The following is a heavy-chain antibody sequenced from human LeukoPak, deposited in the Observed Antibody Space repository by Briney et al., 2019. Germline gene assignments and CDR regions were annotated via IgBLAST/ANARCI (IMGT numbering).Heavy chain of an antibody. CDR1: EFSVGSNY. D-gene: IGHD6-13*01. V-gene: IGHV3-53*01. J-gene: IGHJ5*02. Sequence: GGSLRLSCAASEFSVGSNYMTWVRQAPGKGLEWVSLIYSGGSTYYADSVKGRFTISSDNSKNTLFLQMNSLRAEDTAVYYCAKDRAYGTSWYGCSTPWGQGTLVTVSS. CDR2: IYSGGST. CDR3: AKDRAYGTSWYGCSTP.